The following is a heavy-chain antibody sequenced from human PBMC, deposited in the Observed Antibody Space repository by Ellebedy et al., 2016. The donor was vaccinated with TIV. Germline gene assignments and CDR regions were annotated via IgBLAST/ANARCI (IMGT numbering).Heavy chain of an antibody. CDR2: IYPGDSDT. CDR1: GYSFTSYW. V-gene: IGHV5-51*01. CDR3: ARHAAGYYDSSHWFDP. J-gene: IGHJ5*02. D-gene: IGHD3-22*01. Sequence: GESLKISXKGSGYSFTSYWIGWVRQMPGKGLEWMGIIYPGDSDTRYSPSFQGQVTISADKSISTAYLQWSSLKASDTAMYYCARHAAGYYDSSHWFDPWGQGTLVTVSS.